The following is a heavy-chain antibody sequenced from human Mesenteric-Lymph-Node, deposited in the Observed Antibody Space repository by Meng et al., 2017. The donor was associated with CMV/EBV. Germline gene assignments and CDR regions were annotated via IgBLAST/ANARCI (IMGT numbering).Heavy chain of an antibody. CDR2: INHSGST. D-gene: IGHD3-3*01. CDR3: ARAYDFWSGYYHRPFDY. Sequence: GGAFSGYYWSWNRQPPGKGLEWIGEINHSGSTNYNPSLKSRVTISVDTSKNQFSLKLSSVTAADTAVYYCARAYDFWSGYYHRPFDYWGQGTLVTVSS. V-gene: IGHV4-34*01. CDR1: GGAFSGYY. J-gene: IGHJ4*02.